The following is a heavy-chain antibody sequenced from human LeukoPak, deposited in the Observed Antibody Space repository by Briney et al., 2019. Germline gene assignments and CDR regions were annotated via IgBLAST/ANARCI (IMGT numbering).Heavy chain of an antibody. J-gene: IGHJ4*02. CDR2: INPNTGET. D-gene: IGHD2-2*01. V-gene: IGHV1-2*02. Sequence: GATVKVSCKASGYTFTGYYMHWVRQAPGQGLEWMGWINPNTGETNSAQKFQGRVTMTRDTTINTPYMELTSLTSDDTAVYYCASYTRYSSMAAFDYWGQGTLVTVSS. CDR3: ASYTRYSSMAAFDY. CDR1: GYTFTGYY.